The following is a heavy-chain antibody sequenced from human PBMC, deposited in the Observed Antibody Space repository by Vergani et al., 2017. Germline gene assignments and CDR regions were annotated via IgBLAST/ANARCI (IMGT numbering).Heavy chain of an antibody. CDR3: ARVGASSSXWYPLTLNYYGMDV. D-gene: IGHD6-13*01. Sequence: EVDLVESGGGLAQPGGSLRLSCEASGITFWKFGMHWVRQGPGKGLEWVSGISWNSGAVDYADSVRGRFTISRDNAKNSLYLQMNSLRAEDTAVYYCARVGASSSXWYPLTLNYYGMDVWGQGTTVTVSS. J-gene: IGHJ6*02. CDR1: GITFWKFG. CDR2: ISWNSGAV. V-gene: IGHV3-9*01.